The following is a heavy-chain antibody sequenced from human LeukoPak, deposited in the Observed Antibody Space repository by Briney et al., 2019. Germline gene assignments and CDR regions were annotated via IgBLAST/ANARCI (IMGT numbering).Heavy chain of an antibody. CDR1: GGSISSYY. CDR3: ARHNFSVAGTDY. Sequence: TSETLSLTCTVSGGSISSYYWSWIRQPPGKGLEWIGYIYYSGSTNYNPSLKSRVTISVDTSKNQFSLKLSSVTAADTAVYYCARHNFSVAGTDYWGQGTLVTVSS. V-gene: IGHV4-59*08. J-gene: IGHJ4*02. D-gene: IGHD6-19*01. CDR2: IYYSGST.